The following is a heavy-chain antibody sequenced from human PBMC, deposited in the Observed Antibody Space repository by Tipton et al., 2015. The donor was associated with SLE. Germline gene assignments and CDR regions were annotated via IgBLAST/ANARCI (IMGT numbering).Heavy chain of an antibody. V-gene: IGHV4-34*01. CDR2: INHSGST. D-gene: IGHD6-19*01. Sequence: TLSLTCAVYGGSFSGYYWSWIRQPPGKGLEWIGEINHSGSTNYNPSLKSRATISVDTSKNQFSLKLSSVTAADTAVYYCAREVAATGAFDIWGQGTMVTVSS. J-gene: IGHJ3*02. CDR1: GGSFSGYY. CDR3: AREVAATGAFDI.